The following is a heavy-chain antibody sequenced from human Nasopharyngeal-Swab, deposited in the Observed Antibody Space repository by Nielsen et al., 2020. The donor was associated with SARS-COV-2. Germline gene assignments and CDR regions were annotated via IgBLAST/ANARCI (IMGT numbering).Heavy chain of an antibody. Sequence: WVRQAPGQGIEWMGGIIPIFGTANYAQKFQGRVTITADESTSTAYMELSSLRSEDTAVYYCARVRNFWSGYPNYYYYYMDVWGKGTTVTVSS. CDR3: ARVRNFWSGYPNYYYYYMDV. V-gene: IGHV1-69*01. D-gene: IGHD3-3*01. CDR2: IIPIFGTA. J-gene: IGHJ6*03.